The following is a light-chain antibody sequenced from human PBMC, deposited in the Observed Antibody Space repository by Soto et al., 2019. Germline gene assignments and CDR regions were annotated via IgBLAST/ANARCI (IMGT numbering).Light chain of an antibody. Sequence: QSVLTQPPSVSGAPGQRVTIACTGSSSTIGAGYNVHWYQQPPGIAPKLLIYGNNNRPSGVPDRFSGSKSGTSASLAITGLQADDEADYYCQSYDSSLSGYVFGTGTQLPVL. V-gene: IGLV1-40*01. J-gene: IGLJ1*01. CDR2: GNN. CDR3: QSYDSSLSGYV. CDR1: SSTIGAGYN.